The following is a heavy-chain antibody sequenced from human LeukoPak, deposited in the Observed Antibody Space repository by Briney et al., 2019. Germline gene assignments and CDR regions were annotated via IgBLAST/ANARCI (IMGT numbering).Heavy chain of an antibody. CDR1: GYTFTSYY. D-gene: IGHD6-19*01. CDR2: MNPNSGNT. J-gene: IGHJ6*03. Sequence: ASVKVSCKASGYTFTSYYMHWVRQAPGQGLEWMGWMNPNSGNTGYAQKFQGRVTVTRNTSISTAYMELSSLRSEDTAVYYCARGNYGSGWYAALFPDYYYYYMDVWGKGTTVTVSS. CDR3: ARGNYGSGWYAALFPDYYYYYMDV. V-gene: IGHV1-8*03.